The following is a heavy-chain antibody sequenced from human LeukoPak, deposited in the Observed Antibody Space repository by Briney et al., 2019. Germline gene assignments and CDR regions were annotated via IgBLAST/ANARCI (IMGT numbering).Heavy chain of an antibody. CDR2: IIPIFGTA. Sequence: ASVKVSCKASGGTFSSYAISWVRQAPGQGLEWMGGIIPIFGTANYAQKFQGRVTITTDESTSTAYMELSSLRSEDTAAYYCARGPASGSYVSYYYYMDVWGKGTTVTVSS. CDR1: GGTFSSYA. D-gene: IGHD3-10*01. J-gene: IGHJ6*03. V-gene: IGHV1-69*05. CDR3: ARGPASGSYVSYYYYMDV.